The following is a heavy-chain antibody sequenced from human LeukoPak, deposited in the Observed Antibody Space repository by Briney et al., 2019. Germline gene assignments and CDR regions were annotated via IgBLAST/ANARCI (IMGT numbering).Heavy chain of an antibody. V-gene: IGHV3-7*03. CDR3: ARSSYSSSSSV. J-gene: IGHJ3*01. Sequence: GGSLRLSCAVSGFTFSGFWMSWSRQAPGKGLEWVASINSDGSEGYYTDVVKGRFTISRDNAKNSLYPQINSLRAEDTAVYYCARSSYSSSSSVWGQGTMVTVSS. CDR1: GFTFSGFW. D-gene: IGHD6-6*01. CDR2: INSDGSEG.